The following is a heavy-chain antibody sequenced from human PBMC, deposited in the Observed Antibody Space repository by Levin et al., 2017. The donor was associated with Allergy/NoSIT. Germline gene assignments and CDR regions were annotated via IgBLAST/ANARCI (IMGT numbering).Heavy chain of an antibody. Sequence: GGSLRLSCAASGFTFSNAWMSWVRQAPGKGLEWVGRIKSKTDGGTTDYAAPVKGRFTISRDDSKNTLYLQMNSLKTEDTAVYYCTTDPDGGSGSYLIHPNYYFDYWGQGTLVTVSS. V-gene: IGHV3-15*01. CDR2: IKSKTDGGTT. CDR3: TTDPDGGSGSYLIHPNYYFDY. CDR1: GFTFSNAW. D-gene: IGHD3-10*01. J-gene: IGHJ4*02.